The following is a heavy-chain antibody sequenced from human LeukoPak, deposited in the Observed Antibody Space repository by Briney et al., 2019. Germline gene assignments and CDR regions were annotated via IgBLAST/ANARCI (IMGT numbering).Heavy chain of an antibody. CDR3: AKDDHGGSGWRDYFDQ. J-gene: IGHJ4*02. V-gene: IGHV3-49*04. D-gene: IGHD6-19*01. CDR1: TFTFADYA. Sequence: GGSLRLSCKASTFTFADYAMSWVRQAPGKGLEWVGFIRSKAFGGTSEYAASVKGRFTISRDDSKSIVYLQMNSLRAEDTAVYYCAKDDHGGSGWRDYFDQWGQGTLVTVSS. CDR2: IRSKAFGGTS.